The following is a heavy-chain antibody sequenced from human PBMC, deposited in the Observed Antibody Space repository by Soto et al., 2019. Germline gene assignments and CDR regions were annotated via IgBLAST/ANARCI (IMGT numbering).Heavy chain of an antibody. CDR2: SRNKANSYSR. CDR1: GFTFSDHY. CDR3: TTSPHYGSTWYGYVGDS. V-gene: IGHV3-72*01. Sequence: GGSLRLSCAASGFTFSDHYMDWVRQAAGKGLEWVGRSRNKANSYSREYAASVGGRFTVSRDDSKNSLYLQMNSLKTEDTAVYYCTTSPHYGSTWYGYVGDSWGQGTLVTVSS. D-gene: IGHD6-13*01. J-gene: IGHJ4*02.